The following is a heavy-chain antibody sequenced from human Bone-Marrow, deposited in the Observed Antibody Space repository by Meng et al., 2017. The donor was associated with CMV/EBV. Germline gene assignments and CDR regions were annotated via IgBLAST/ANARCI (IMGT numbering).Heavy chain of an antibody. Sequence: GGSLRLSCAASGFTFSSYGMHWVRQAPGKGLEWVALISYDGNNRSYPDSVKGRFTISRDNSKNTLYLQMKSLRPEDAAVYYCARGWRTYATGGYRYNGYFDYWGQGTLVTVSS. J-gene: IGHJ4*02. CDR3: ARGWRTYATGGYRYNGYFDY. CDR1: GFTFSSYG. CDR2: ISYDGNNR. V-gene: IGHV3-30*19. D-gene: IGHD2-8*02.